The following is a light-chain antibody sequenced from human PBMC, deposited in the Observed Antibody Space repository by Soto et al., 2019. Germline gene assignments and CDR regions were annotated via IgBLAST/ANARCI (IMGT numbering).Light chain of an antibody. CDR2: HVT. V-gene: IGLV2-14*03. J-gene: IGLJ1*01. Sequence: QSALTQPASVSWSPGQSITISCTGTSSDIGHYDYVSWYQQHPGKAPKLMIYHVTYRPSGVSNRYSGSKSGNSASLTISRLQADDEADYYCCSLTTSHTYVFGSGTKVTVL. CDR1: SSDIGHYDY. CDR3: CSLTTSHTYV.